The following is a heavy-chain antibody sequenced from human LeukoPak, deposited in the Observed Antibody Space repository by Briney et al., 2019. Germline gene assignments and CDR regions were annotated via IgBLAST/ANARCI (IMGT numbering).Heavy chain of an antibody. CDR1: GFSFSSYW. J-gene: IGHJ4*02. Sequence: GGSLRLSCAASGFSFSSYWMSWVCQALGEGLGWVGNIKQDGSEKYHVDSVKGRFTISRDNAKNSLYLQTNSLRAEDTAVYYCERGYSGYVNWGQGTLVTVSS. V-gene: IGHV3-7*05. CDR2: IKQDGSEK. CDR3: ERGYSGYVN. D-gene: IGHD5-12*01.